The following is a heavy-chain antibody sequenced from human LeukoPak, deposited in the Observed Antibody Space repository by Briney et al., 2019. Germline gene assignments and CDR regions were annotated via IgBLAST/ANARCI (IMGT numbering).Heavy chain of an antibody. CDR2: ISPYDGDA. CDR1: GYSFTTYG. CDR3: ARGYYYDSSGYYQDY. V-gene: IGHV1-18*01. D-gene: IGHD3-22*01. J-gene: IGHJ4*02. Sequence: ASVKVSCKASGYSFTTYGISWVRQAPGQGLEWMGWISPYDGDANYAQKLQGRVTMTTDTSTSTAYMELRSLRPDDTAVYYCARGYYYDSSGYYQDYWGQGTLVTVSS.